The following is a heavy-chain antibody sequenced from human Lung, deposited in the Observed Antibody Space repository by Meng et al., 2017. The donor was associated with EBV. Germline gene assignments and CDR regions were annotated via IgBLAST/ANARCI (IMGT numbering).Heavy chain of an antibody. V-gene: IGHV4-30-4*08. D-gene: IGHD6-6*01. J-gene: IGHJ5*02. CDR1: AGSIRFGDDY. CDR2: IYDSGST. CDR3: AREYSSSSGLPGP. Sequence: VRLRVRGPGLWMPSQTSSLPCSVSAGSIRFGDDYWSWIRQPPGKGLEWIGYIYDSGSTSYHPSLMSRVTISVDTSRNQFSLKLTSVTAADTAVYYCAREYSSSSGLPGPWGQGTLVTVSS.